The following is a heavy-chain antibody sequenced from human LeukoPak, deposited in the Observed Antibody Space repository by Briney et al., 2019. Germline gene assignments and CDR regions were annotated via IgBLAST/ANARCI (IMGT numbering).Heavy chain of an antibody. J-gene: IGHJ4*02. CDR2: INPNTGGT. V-gene: IGHV1-2*02. CDR1: GGTFSNYA. D-gene: IGHD5-24*01. Sequence: ASVKVSCKASGGTFSNYAISWVRQAPGQGLEWMGWINPNTGGTNYAQSFQGRVTMTRDTSITTSYMELSSLMSDDTALYYCARGGHGHTQNDYWGQGTLVTVSS. CDR3: ARGGHGHTQNDY.